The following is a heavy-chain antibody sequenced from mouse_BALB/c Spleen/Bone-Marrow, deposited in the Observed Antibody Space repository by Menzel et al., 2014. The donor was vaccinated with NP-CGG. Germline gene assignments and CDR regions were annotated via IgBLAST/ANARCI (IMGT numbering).Heavy chain of an antibody. CDR1: GYTFTSYW. V-gene: IGHV1-69*02. CDR2: IYPSDSYT. D-gene: IGHD4-1*01. Sequence: QVQLQQSGAELVRPGASVKLSCKSSGYTFTSYWINWVKQRPGQGLEWIGNIYPSDSYTNYNQKFKDKVTLTVDKSSSTAYMQLSSPTSEDSAVYYCTRRLTGSYAMDYWGQGTSVTVSS. J-gene: IGHJ4*01. CDR3: TRRLTGSYAMDY.